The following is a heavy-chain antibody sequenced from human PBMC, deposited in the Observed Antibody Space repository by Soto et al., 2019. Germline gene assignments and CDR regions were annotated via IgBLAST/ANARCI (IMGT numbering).Heavy chain of an antibody. Sequence: SETLSLTCTVSGGSISSYYWSWIRQPPGKGLEWIGYIYYSGSTNYNPSLKSRVTISVDTSKNQFSLKLSSVTAADTAVYYCARRGPVDTAMVYYFDYWGQGTLVTVSS. CDR1: GGSISSYY. V-gene: IGHV4-59*01. J-gene: IGHJ4*02. D-gene: IGHD5-18*01. CDR2: IYYSGST. CDR3: ARRGPVDTAMVYYFDY.